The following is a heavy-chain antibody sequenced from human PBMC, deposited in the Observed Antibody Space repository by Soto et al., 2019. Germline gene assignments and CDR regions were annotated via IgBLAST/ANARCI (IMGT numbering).Heavy chain of an antibody. V-gene: IGHV1-58*01. CDR3: AADPAVIHLWFYAFEI. Sequence: GASGPGSCQASCFTFTNSPVQWVRQARGQRPEWIGWIVVGTGNTNYAQKFQERVTISRDVSTSTAYMELSSLRSEDTAVDYCAADPAVIHLWFYAFEIWGKGTIVTV. D-gene: IGHD5-18*01. J-gene: IGHJ3*02. CDR2: IVVGTGNT. CDR1: CFTFTNSP.